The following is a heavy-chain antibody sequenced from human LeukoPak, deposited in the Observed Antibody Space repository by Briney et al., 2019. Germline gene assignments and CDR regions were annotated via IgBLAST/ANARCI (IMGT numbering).Heavy chain of an antibody. V-gene: IGHV4-61*02. CDR3: VAGEWLLHNAFDY. J-gene: IGHJ4*02. CDR2: IYTSGST. Sequence: SETLSLTCTVSGGSISSGSYYWSWIRQPAGKGLEWIGRIYTSGSTNYNPSLKSRVTISVDTSKNQFSLKLSSVTAADTAVYYCVAGEWLLHNAFDYWGQGTLVTVSS. D-gene: IGHD3-3*01. CDR1: GGSISSGSYY.